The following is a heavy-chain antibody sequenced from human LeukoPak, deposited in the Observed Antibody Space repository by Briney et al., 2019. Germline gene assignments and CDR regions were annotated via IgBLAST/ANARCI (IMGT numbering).Heavy chain of an antibody. V-gene: IGHV3-23*01. CDR3: AKAVAGTSIDYFDY. J-gene: IGHJ4*02. CDR2: ISGSGGST. Sequence: GGSLRLSCAAGGFSFSDYYMSWVRQAPGKGLEWVSAISGSGGSTYYADSVKGRFTISRDNSKNTLYLQMNSLRAEDTAVYYCAKAVAGTSIDYFDYWGQGTLVTVSS. D-gene: IGHD6-19*01. CDR1: GFSFSDYY.